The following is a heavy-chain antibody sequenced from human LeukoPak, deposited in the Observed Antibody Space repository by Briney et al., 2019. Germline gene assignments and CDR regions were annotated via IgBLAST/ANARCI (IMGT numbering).Heavy chain of an antibody. V-gene: IGHV4-34*01. CDR1: GGSFSGYY. Sequence: SEPLSLTCAVYGGSFSGYYWSWMRQPPGKGLEWIGEINHSGSTNYNPSLKSRVTISVDTSKNQFSLKLSSVTAADTAVYYCASIVVVPAATGGYNWFDPWGQGTLVTVPS. D-gene: IGHD2-2*01. J-gene: IGHJ5*02. CDR2: INHSGST. CDR3: ASIVVVPAATGGYNWFDP.